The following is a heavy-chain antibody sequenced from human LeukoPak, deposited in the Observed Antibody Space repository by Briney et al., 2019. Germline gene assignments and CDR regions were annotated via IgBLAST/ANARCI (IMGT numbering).Heavy chain of an antibody. CDR3: AGLRYYFDY. CDR1: GGSISSYY. Sequence: KASETLSLTCTVSGGSISSYYWSWIRQPPGKGLEWIGYIYYSGSTNYNPSLKSRVTISVDTSKSQFSLKLSSVTAADTAMYYCAGLRYYFDYWGQGTLVTVSS. D-gene: IGHD3-16*01. J-gene: IGHJ4*02. CDR2: IYYSGST. V-gene: IGHV4-59*01.